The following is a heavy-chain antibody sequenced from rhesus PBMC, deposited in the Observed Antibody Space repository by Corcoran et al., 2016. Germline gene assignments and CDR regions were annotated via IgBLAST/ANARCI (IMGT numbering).Heavy chain of an antibody. J-gene: IGHJ4*01. CDR2: ISYSGST. CDR1: GYSISSGYG. Sequence: QLQLQESGPGLVKPSETLSLTCAVSGYSISSGYGWSWIRQPPGKGLEWIGYISYSGSTSYNPSLKSRVTISRDTSKNQFSLRLSSVTAADTAVYYCASGPANFDYWGQGVLVTVSS. V-gene: IGHV4-122*02. CDR3: ASGPANFDY.